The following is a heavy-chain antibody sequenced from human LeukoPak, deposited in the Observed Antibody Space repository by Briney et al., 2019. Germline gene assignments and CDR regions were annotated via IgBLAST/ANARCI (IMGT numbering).Heavy chain of an antibody. CDR1: GFTFSSYS. J-gene: IGHJ4*02. CDR3: ASTVVPAAIAFDY. V-gene: IGHV3-21*01. CDR2: ISSSSSYI. D-gene: IGHD2-2*01. Sequence: GGSLRLSCAASGFTFSSYSMNWVRQAPGKGLEWVSSISSSSSYIYYADSVKGRFTTSRDNAKNSLHLQMNSLRAEDTAVYYCASTVVPAAIAFDYWGQGTLVTVSS.